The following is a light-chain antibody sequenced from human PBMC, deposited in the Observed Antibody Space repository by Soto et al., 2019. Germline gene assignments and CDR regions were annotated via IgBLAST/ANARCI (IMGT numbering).Light chain of an antibody. Sequence: DIQLYQSPSSISASVGDRVTITCRASQGLSSWLAWYQQRPGKAPKLLIYAASNLQSGVPSRFSGSGSGTEFTLTIGSLQPEDFATYYCQQAYSFPVTFGQGTRLEIK. J-gene: IGKJ5*01. CDR2: AAS. V-gene: IGKV1D-12*01. CDR1: QGLSSW. CDR3: QQAYSFPVT.